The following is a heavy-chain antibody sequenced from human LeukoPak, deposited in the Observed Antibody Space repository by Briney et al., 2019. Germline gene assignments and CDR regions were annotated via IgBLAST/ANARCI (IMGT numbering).Heavy chain of an antibody. CDR3: ANSYDSKIVPFDN. CDR2: VYSSGST. J-gene: IGHJ4*02. D-gene: IGHD3-22*01. Sequence: SETLSLTCTVSGASISGSYWNWVRQPPGRGLEWIGYVYSSGSTDYNPSLKSRVAISVDASKNQFSLKLTSVTAADTAVYYCANSYDSKIVPFDNWGQGALVTVSS. V-gene: IGHV4-4*09. CDR1: GASISGSY.